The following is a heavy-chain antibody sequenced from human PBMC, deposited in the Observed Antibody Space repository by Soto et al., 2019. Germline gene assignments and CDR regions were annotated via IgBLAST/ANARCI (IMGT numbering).Heavy chain of an antibody. V-gene: IGHV1-8*01. D-gene: IGHD6-13*01. CDR2: MNPNSGNT. CDR3: ARDGRIAAAGRLYYYYYAMDV. CDR1: GYTFTSYD. Sequence: ASVKVSCKASGYTFTSYDINWVRQATGQGLEWMGWMNPNSGNTGYAQKFQGRVTMTRNTSISTAYMELSSLRSEDTAVYYCARDGRIAAAGRLYYYYYAMDVCGQGTTVTVSS. J-gene: IGHJ6*02.